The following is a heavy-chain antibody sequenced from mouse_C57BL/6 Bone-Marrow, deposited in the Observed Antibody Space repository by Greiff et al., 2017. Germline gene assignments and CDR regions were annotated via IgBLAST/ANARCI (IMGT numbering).Heavy chain of an antibody. Sequence: EVKLVESGGGLVKPGGSLKLSCAASGFTFSSYAMSWVRQTPEKRLEWVATISDGGSYTYYPDNVKGRFTISRDNAKNNLYMQMSHLKSEDTAMYYGARDEGVYGSGCDDWGQGTLVNVSA. J-gene: IGHJ3*01. D-gene: IGHD1-1*01. CDR2: ISDGGSYT. V-gene: IGHV5-4*01. CDR1: GFTFSSYA. CDR3: ARDEGVYGSGCDD.